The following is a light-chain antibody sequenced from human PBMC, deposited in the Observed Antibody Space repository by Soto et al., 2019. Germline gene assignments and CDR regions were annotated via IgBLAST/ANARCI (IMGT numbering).Light chain of an antibody. CDR2: DAS. J-gene: IGKJ5*01. CDR1: QSLSTN. Sequence: EVVMTPFPATLSVSPGGRATLSCRASQSLSTNLAWYQQKPGQAPRLLIHDASARATGIPGRFSGSGSGTEFTLTISSLQSEDFALYYCQQYDDWPITFGQGTRLEIK. CDR3: QQYDDWPIT. V-gene: IGKV3-15*01.